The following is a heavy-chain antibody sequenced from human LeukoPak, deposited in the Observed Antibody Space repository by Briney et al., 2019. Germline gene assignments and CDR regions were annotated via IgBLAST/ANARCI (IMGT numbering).Heavy chain of an antibody. CDR1: GFTFSSYW. V-gene: IGHV3-74*01. J-gene: IGHJ4*02. CDR2: INSDGSST. D-gene: IGHD2-2*01. CDR3: ASTCSSTSCYSELLDY. Sequence: GGSLRLPCAASGFTFSSYWMHWVRQAPGKGLVWVSRINSDGSSTSYADSVKGRFTISRDNAKNTLYLQMNSLRAEDTAVYYCASTCSSTSCYSELLDYWGQGTLVTVSS.